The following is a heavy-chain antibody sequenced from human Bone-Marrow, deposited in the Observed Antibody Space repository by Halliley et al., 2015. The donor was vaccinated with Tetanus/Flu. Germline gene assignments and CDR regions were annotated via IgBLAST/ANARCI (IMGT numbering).Heavy chain of an antibody. CDR2: IYHSGAT. J-gene: IGHJ6*02. Sequence: IYHSGATNYNPSPKRRLTISIATSKNQFSLSLSSVTAADPAVYFCAREQGLDPSLYYYYGTDVWGQGTAVTVSS. CDR3: AREQGLDPSLYYYYGTDV. V-gene: IGHV4-59*12.